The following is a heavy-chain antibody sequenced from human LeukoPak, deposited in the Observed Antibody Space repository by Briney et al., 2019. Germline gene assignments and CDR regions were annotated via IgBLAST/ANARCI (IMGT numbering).Heavy chain of an antibody. CDR2: IYYSGST. CDR3: ASYGSGSYRFDP. CDR1: GGSIRSNNW. V-gene: IGHV4-4*02. J-gene: IGHJ5*02. D-gene: IGHD3-10*01. Sequence: SGTLSLTCAVSGGSIRSNNWWSWVRQPPGKGLEWIGEIYYSGSTNYNPSLKSRVTISVDKSKSQFSLKLNSVTAADTAVYYCASYGSGSYRFDPWGQGTLVTVSS.